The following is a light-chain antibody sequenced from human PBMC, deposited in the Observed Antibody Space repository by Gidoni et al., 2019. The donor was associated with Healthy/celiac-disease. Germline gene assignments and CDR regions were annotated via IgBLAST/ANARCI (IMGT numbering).Light chain of an antibody. J-gene: IGKJ2*01. V-gene: IGKV1-39*01. CDR2: AAS. Sequence: DFQMTQSPSSLSASVGDRVTITCRASQSISSYLHWYQQKPGRAPKLLIYAASSLQSGVPSRFSGSGSGTDFTLTISSLQPEDFATYYCQQSYSTPYTFGQGTKLEIK. CDR3: QQSYSTPYT. CDR1: QSISSY.